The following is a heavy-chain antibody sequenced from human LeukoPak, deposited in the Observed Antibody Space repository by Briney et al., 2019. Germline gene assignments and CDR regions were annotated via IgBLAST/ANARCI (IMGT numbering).Heavy chain of an antibody. CDR3: ARGGGSYYGGYFQH. D-gene: IGHD1-26*01. CDR2: IYYSGST. Sequence: SETLSLTCTVSGGSISSYYWSWIRQPPGKGLEWIGYIYYSGSTNYNPSLKSRVTISVDTSKNQFSLKLSSVTAADTAVYYCARGGGSYYGGYFQHWGQGTLVTVSS. J-gene: IGHJ1*01. V-gene: IGHV4-59*08. CDR1: GGSISSYY.